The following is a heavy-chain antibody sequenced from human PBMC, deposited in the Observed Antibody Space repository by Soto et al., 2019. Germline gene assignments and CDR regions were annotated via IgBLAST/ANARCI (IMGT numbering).Heavy chain of an antibody. CDR1: GFSLSTSGVG. Sequence: QITLKESGPTLVKPTQTLTLTCTFSGFSLSTSGVGVGWIRQPPGKALEWLALIYWDDDKRYSPSLKSRLTIXKXXSKNQVVLTMTNMDPVDTATYYSAHLPDILTGYNYWRQGTLVTVSS. CDR2: IYWDDDK. CDR3: AHLPDILTGYNY. D-gene: IGHD3-9*01. V-gene: IGHV2-5*02. J-gene: IGHJ4*02.